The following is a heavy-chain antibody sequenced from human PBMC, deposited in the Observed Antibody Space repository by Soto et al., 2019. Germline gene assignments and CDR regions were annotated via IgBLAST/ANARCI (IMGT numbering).Heavy chain of an antibody. CDR3: ARRVVVVAATHPSNWFDP. CDR2: IYYSGST. CDR1: GGSISSSSYY. V-gene: IGHV4-39*01. J-gene: IGHJ5*02. Sequence: SETLSLTCTVSGGSISSSSYYWGWIRQPPGKGLEWIGSIYYSGSTYYNPSLKSRVTISVDTSKNQFSLKLSSVTAADTAVYYCARRVVVVAATHPSNWFDPWGQGTLVTVSS. D-gene: IGHD2-15*01.